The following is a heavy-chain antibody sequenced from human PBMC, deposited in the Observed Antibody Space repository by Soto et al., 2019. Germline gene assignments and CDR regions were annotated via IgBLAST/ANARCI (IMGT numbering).Heavy chain of an antibody. CDR2: ISSTSSYT. V-gene: IGHV3-11*05. J-gene: IGHJ6*02. D-gene: IGHD6-19*01. CDR3: ARDGSGWTVLMDV. CDR1: GFTFSDYY. Sequence: QVQLVESGGGLVKPGGSLRLSCAASGFTFSDYYMSWIRQTPGKGLEWVSYISSTSSYTNYADSVRGRFTISRDNAKNSLYLQMNSLRAEDTAVYYCARDGSGWTVLMDVWGQGTTVTVSS.